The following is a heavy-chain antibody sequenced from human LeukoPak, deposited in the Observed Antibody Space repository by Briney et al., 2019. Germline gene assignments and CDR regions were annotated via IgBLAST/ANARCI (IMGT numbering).Heavy chain of an antibody. CDR1: GFTFTSSA. J-gene: IGHJ4*02. CDR3: ARVLYYYGSGSYPPFDY. CDR2: IVVGSGNT. D-gene: IGHD3-10*01. Sequence: SVKVSCKASGFTFTSSAMQWVRQARGQRLEWIGWIVVGSGNTNYAQKFQERVTITRDMSTSTAYMELSSLGSEDTAVYYCARVLYYYGSGSYPPFDYWGQGTLVIVSS. V-gene: IGHV1-58*02.